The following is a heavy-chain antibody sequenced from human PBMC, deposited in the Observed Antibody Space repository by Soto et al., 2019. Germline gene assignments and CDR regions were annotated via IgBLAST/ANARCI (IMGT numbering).Heavy chain of an antibody. Sequence: EVQLAESGGGMVQPGESLRLSCVASGFTFSSYDMHWVRQAPGKGLEYVSSISSNGGTTYYGNSVKGRFTISRDNSKNTLYLQMGSLRAEDMAVYYCVRRVSGNYDYWGQGTLVTFSS. V-gene: IGHV3-64*01. CDR3: VRRVSGNYDY. CDR2: ISSNGGTT. D-gene: IGHD1-7*01. CDR1: GFTFSSYD. J-gene: IGHJ4*02.